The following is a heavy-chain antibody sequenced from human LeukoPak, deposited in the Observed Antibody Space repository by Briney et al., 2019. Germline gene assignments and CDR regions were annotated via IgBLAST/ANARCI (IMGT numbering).Heavy chain of an antibody. V-gene: IGHV3-23*01. J-gene: IGHJ6*02. Sequence: PGGSLRLSCAASGFTFSSYAMSWVRQAPGKGLEWVSAISAGGGSTYYADSVKGRFTISRDNSKNTLYLQMNSLRAEDTAVYYCAKDTPENQWLVVYHYYYGMDVWGQGTTVTVSS. CDR2: ISAGGGST. CDR3: AKDTPENQWLVVYHYYYGMDV. D-gene: IGHD6-19*01. CDR1: GFTFSSYA.